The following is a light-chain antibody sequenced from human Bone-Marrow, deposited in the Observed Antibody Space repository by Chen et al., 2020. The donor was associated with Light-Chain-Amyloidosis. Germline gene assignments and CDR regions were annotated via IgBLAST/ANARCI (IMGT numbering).Light chain of an antibody. CDR2: TAS. Sequence: DIQMTQSPSTLSASIGDRVTITCRASPSIGSSLAWYQQKPGKAAKVLIYTASILDTGAPSRFSGGGSGAEITLAIWRLQPDDWATYCCEQYESYWPFGQGTKVEI. V-gene: IGKV1-5*03. CDR3: EQYESYWP. J-gene: IGKJ1*01. CDR1: PSIGSS.